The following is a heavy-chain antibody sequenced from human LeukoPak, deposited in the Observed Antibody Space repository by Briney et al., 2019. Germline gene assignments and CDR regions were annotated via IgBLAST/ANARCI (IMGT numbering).Heavy chain of an antibody. CDR3: AREGYADTWYSYSLDV. CDR2: IRKDGSEI. V-gene: IGHV3-7*01. Sequence: GGSLTLSCEAAGFIFRSVWMSWVRQAAGKGLEWVANIRKDGSEIDYVDSVKGTFTISTDDAQNSLYLHMSSLRAQETAVYYSAREGYADTWYSYSLDVWGKGTTVSASS. D-gene: IGHD3-16*01. CDR1: GFIFRSVW. J-gene: IGHJ6*03.